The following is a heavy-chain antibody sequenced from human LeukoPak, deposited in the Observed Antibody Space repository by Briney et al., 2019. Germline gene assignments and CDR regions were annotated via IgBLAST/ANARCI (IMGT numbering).Heavy chain of an antibody. D-gene: IGHD1-26*01. CDR1: GFVFSDFY. V-gene: IGHV3-11*06. Sequence: GGSLRLSCAGSGFVFSDFYINWIRHSPGKGLEWLAYISPDGSYTTYGDSVKGRFVISRDNAKSTLYLEINSLRAEDTAVYYCAREDSGSYHPDRWGQGALVTVSS. J-gene: IGHJ4*02. CDR3: AREDSGSYHPDR. CDR2: ISPDGSYT.